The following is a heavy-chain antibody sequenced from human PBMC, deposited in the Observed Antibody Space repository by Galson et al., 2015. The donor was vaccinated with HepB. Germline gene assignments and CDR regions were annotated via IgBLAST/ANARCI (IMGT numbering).Heavy chain of an antibody. CDR2: TYYRSKWYN. V-gene: IGHV6-1*01. J-gene: IGHJ4*02. Sequence: CAISGDSVSSNSAAWNWIRQSPSRGLEWLGRTYYRSKWYNDYAVSVKSRITISPDTSKNQFSLQLNSVTPEDTAVYYCARSGVEATPVDYWGQGTLVTVSS. D-gene: IGHD1-26*01. CDR1: GDSVSSNSAA. CDR3: ARSGVEATPVDY.